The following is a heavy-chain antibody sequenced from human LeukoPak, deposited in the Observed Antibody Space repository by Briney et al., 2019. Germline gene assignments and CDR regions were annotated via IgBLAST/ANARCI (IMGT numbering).Heavy chain of an antibody. D-gene: IGHD2-15*01. CDR1: GFTFSSYS. CDR2: ISSSSSYI. Sequence: GGSLRLSCAASGFTFSSYSMNWVRQAPGKGLEWVSSISSSSSYIYYADSLKGRFTISRDNAKNSLYLQMNSLRAEDTAVYYCARTDCSGSSCYKIYYFDYWGQGTLVTVSS. J-gene: IGHJ4*02. V-gene: IGHV3-21*01. CDR3: ARTDCSGSSCYKIYYFDY.